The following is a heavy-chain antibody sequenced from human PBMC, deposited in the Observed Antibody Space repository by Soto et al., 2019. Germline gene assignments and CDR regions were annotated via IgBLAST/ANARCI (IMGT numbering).Heavy chain of an antibody. CDR3: ARDGGGRGYSYGYFDY. V-gene: IGHV1-69*13. CDR2: IIPIFGTA. D-gene: IGHD5-18*01. Sequence: ASVKVSCKASGGTFSSYAISWVRQAPGQGLEWMGGIIPIFGTANYAQKFQGRVTITADESTSTAYVELSSLRSEDTAVYYCARDGGGRGYSYGYFDYWGQGTLVTVSS. J-gene: IGHJ4*02. CDR1: GGTFSSYA.